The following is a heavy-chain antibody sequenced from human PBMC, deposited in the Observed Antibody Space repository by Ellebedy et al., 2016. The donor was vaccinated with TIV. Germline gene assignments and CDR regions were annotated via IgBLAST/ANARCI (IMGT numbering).Heavy chain of an antibody. CDR1: GFTLSSRD. CDR3: AKDHPSFGWPVFDY. D-gene: IGHD3-9*01. V-gene: IGHV3-23*01. CDR2: INNGGNP. J-gene: IGHJ4*02. Sequence: GGSLRLXXAASGFTLSSRDMSWVRQAPGKGLEWVSSINNGGNPYYADSVRGRFSISRDTSNNIVSLQMNNLRVEDTAVYYCAKDHPSFGWPVFDYWGQGTLVSVSS.